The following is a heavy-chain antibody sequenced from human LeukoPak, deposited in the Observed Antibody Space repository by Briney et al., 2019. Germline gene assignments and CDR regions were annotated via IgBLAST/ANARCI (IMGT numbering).Heavy chain of an antibody. V-gene: IGHV1-24*01. CDR1: GYTLTELS. D-gene: IGHD3-3*01. J-gene: IGHJ4*02. Sequence: ASVKVSCKVSGYTLTELSMHWVRQAPGKGLEWMGGFDPEDGETIYAQKFQGRVTMTEDTSTDTAYMELSSLRSEDTAVYYCATTVDYDFWSGYLPLDYWGQGTLVTVSS. CDR3: ATTVDYDFWSGYLPLDY. CDR2: FDPEDGET.